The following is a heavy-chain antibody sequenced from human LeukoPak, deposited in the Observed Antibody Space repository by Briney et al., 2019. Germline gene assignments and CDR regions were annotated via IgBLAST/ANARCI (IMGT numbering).Heavy chain of an antibody. Sequence: GASVKVSCKASGYTFTSYAISWVRQAPGQGLEWMGGIIPIFGTANYAQRFQGRVTITADESTSTAYMELSSLRSEDTAVYYCAREGDGRDGYNRGAFDIWGQGTMVTVSS. CDR1: GYTFTSYA. D-gene: IGHD5-24*01. J-gene: IGHJ3*02. CDR2: IIPIFGTA. CDR3: AREGDGRDGYNRGAFDI. V-gene: IGHV1-69*13.